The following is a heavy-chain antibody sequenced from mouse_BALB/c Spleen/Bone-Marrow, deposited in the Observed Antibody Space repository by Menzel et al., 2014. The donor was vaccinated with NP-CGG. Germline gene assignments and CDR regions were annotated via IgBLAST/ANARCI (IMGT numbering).Heavy chain of an antibody. CDR3: ASSTMITTGFAY. V-gene: IGHV2-6-7*01. Sequence: VQVVESGPGLVSPSQRLSIPCTVSGFSLTGYGLNWVRQPPGKGLEWLGMIWGDGSTDYNSALKSRLSISKDNSKSQVFLKMNSLQTDDAARYYCASSTMITTGFAYWGQGTLVTVSA. J-gene: IGHJ3*01. CDR2: IWGDGST. D-gene: IGHD2-4*01. CDR1: GFSLTGYG.